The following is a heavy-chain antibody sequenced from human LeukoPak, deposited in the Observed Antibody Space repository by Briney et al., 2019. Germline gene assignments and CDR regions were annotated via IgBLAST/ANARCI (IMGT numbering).Heavy chain of an antibody. Sequence: PSQTRSLTCDVSGASISSRGYFWTWIRQHPGKGLEWIGYIQNTGNTYYNPSLKSRVIISRDTSKNQFSLKLSSVTAADTAIYYCSRESGAFCPFGYWGQGTLVIVPP. CDR1: GASISSRGYF. CDR2: IQNTGNT. J-gene: IGHJ4*02. CDR3: SRESGAFCPFGY. D-gene: IGHD1-26*01. V-gene: IGHV4-31*11.